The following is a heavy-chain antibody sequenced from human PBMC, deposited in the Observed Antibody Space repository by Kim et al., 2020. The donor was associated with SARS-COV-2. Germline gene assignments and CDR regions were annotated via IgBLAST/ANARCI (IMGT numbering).Heavy chain of an antibody. Sequence: ASVKVSCKASGYTFTSYGISWVRQAPGQGLEWMGWISAYNGNTNYAQKLQGRVTMTTDTSTSTAYMELRSLRSDDTAVYYCARVGPDIVVVPAAIHRVGMDVWGQGTTVTVSS. J-gene: IGHJ6*02. CDR3: ARVGPDIVVVPAAIHRVGMDV. CDR1: GYTFTSYG. D-gene: IGHD2-2*01. CDR2: ISAYNGNT. V-gene: IGHV1-18*04.